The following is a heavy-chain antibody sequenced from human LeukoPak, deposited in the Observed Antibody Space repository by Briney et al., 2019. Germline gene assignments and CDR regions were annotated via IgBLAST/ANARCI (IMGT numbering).Heavy chain of an antibody. CDR3: ARDPRNVGLAP. V-gene: IGHV3-74*01. D-gene: IGHD2-15*01. CDR2: NNGDGSTT. CDR1: GFSLSGYW. Sequence: GGSLRLSCVASGFSLSGYWMCWVRQAPGKGLMYISRNNGDGSTTNYADVVKGRFTMSRDNVKNTLYLQMNSLRVEDTAVYYCARDPRNVGLAPWGQGTLVTVSS. J-gene: IGHJ5*02.